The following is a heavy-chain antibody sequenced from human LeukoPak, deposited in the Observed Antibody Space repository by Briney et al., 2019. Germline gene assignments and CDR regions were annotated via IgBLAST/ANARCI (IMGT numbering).Heavy chain of an antibody. CDR1: GGSISGTNYY. Sequence: SETLSLTCTVSGGSISGTNYYWGWIRQPPGKGLEWIASIYHSGRTYYSPTLKSRVTISIDTSKNQFSLKLNSVTATDTAVYYCARHYGPWGQGTLVTVSS. V-gene: IGHV4-39*01. CDR2: IYHSGRT. CDR3: ARHYGP. D-gene: IGHD3-10*01. J-gene: IGHJ4*02.